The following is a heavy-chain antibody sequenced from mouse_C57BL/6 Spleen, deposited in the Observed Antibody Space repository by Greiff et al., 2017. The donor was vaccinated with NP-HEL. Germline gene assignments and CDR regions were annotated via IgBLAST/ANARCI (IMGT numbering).Heavy chain of an antibody. CDR1: GYTFTDYE. Sequence: QVHVKQSGAELVRPGASVTLSCKASGYTFTDYEMHWVKQTPVHGLEWIGAIDPETGGTAYNQKFKGKAILTADKSSSTAYMELRSLTSEDSAVYYCTSPQLSPGFAYWGQGTLVTVSA. J-gene: IGHJ3*01. V-gene: IGHV1-15*01. CDR2: IDPETGGT. CDR3: TSPQLSPGFAY. D-gene: IGHD3-2*02.